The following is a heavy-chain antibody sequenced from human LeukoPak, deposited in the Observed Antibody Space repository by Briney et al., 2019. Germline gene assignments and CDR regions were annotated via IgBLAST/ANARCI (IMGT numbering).Heavy chain of an antibody. D-gene: IGHD5-24*01. Sequence: SETLSLTCAVYGGSFSGYYWNWIRQPPGKGLEWIGYIYYSGHTNYNPSLNSRVAISIDTSKNQFSLKLNSLTAADTAVYYCARATWNGYMFDYWGQGSLVTVTS. V-gene: IGHV4-34*11. J-gene: IGHJ4*02. CDR2: IYYSGHT. CDR3: ARATWNGYMFDY. CDR1: GGSFSGYY.